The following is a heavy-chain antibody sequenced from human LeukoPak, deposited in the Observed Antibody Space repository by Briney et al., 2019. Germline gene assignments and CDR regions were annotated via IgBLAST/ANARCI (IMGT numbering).Heavy chain of an antibody. CDR1: GGSISSYY. CDR2: IYYSGST. Sequence: SETLSLTCTVSGGSISSYYWSWIRQPPGKGLEWIGHIYYSGSTNYNPSLKSRVTISVDTSKNQFSLKLSSVTAADTAVYYCARSDCSGGSCYEVYWGQGTLVTVSS. CDR3: ARSDCSGGSCYEVY. V-gene: IGHV4-59*08. D-gene: IGHD2-15*01. J-gene: IGHJ4*02.